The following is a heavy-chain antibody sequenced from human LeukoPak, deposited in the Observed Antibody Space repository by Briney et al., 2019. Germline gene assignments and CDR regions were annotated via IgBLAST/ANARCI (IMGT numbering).Heavy chain of an antibody. CDR1: GFTFGDYA. CDR3: TRDGDYVWGSYRYGAFDI. D-gene: IGHD3-16*02. V-gene: IGHV3-49*04. CDR2: IRSKAYGGTT. J-gene: IGHJ3*02. Sequence: GGSLRLSCTASGFTFGDYAMSWVRQAPGKGLEWVGFIRSKAYGGTTEYAASVKGRFTISRGDSKSIAYLQMNSLKTEDTAVYYCTRDGDYVWGSYRYGAFDIWGQGTMVTVS.